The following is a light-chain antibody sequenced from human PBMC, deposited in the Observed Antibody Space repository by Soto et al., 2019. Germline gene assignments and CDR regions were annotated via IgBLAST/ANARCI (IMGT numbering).Light chain of an antibody. CDR3: QQYGSSPPMYT. CDR2: GAS. J-gene: IGKJ2*01. Sequence: EIVLTQSPGTLSLSPRERVTLSCRASQSVSSSYLAWYQQKPGQAPRLLIYGASSRATGIPDRFSGSGSGTDFTLTISRLEPEDFAVYYCQQYGSSPPMYTFGQGTKLEIK. CDR1: QSVSSSY. V-gene: IGKV3-20*01.